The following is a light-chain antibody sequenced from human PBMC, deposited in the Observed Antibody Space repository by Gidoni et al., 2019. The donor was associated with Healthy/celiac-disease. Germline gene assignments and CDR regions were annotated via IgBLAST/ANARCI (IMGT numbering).Light chain of an antibody. Sequence: KTVTISCTRSSGSIASNYVQWYQQRPGSAPTTVIYEDNQRPSGVPDRFSGSIDSSSNSASLTISGLKTEDEADYYCQSYDSSNQVFGGGTKLTVL. J-gene: IGLJ3*02. CDR2: EDN. CDR3: QSYDSSNQV. CDR1: SGSIASNY. V-gene: IGLV6-57*03.